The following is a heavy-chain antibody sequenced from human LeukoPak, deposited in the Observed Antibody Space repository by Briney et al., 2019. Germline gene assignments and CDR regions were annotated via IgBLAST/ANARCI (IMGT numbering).Heavy chain of an antibody. V-gene: IGHV3-64*01. CDR1: GFIFSTYT. CDR2: VSSGGGST. J-gene: IGHJ4*02. Sequence: GGSLRLSCAASGFIFSTYTMHWVRQAPGKGLEFVSAVSSGGGSTYYANSVKGRFTISRDNSKNTMYLQMVSLRAEDMAVYYCTRGSSYAYDYWGQGTLVTVSS. CDR3: TRGSSYAYDY. D-gene: IGHD5-18*01.